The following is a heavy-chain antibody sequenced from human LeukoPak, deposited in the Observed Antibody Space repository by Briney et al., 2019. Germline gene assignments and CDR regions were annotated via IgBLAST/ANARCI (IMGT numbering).Heavy chain of an antibody. J-gene: IGHJ4*02. V-gene: IGHV1-8*01. CDR2: MNPNSGNT. CDR3: ASGGKSPAILTGYYGPPFPLYYFDY. Sequence: ASVKVSCKASGYTFTSYDINWVRQATGQGLEWMGWMNPNSGNTGYAQKFQGRVTMTRNTSISTAYMELSSLRSEDTAVYYCASGGKSPAILTGYYGPPFPLYYFDYWGQGTLVTVSS. CDR1: GYTFTSYD. D-gene: IGHD3-9*01.